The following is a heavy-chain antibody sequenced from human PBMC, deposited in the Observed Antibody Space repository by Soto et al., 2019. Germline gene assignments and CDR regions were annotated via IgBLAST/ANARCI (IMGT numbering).Heavy chain of an antibody. J-gene: IGHJ4*02. CDR1: GGSVSSGSYY. D-gene: IGHD5-12*01. CDR2: IYYSGST. V-gene: IGHV4-61*01. Sequence: QVQLQESGPGLVKPSETLSLTCTVSGGSVSSGSYYWSWIRQPPGKGLEWIGYIYYSGSTNYNPSLKSRVTISVDTSKNQFSLKLSSVTAADTAVYYCARGRMATDLDYWGQGTLVTVSS. CDR3: ARGRMATDLDY.